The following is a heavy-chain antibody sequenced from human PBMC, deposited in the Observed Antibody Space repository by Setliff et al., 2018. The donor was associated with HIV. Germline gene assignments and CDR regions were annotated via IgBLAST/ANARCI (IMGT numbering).Heavy chain of an antibody. Sequence: SETLSLTCAVYGGSFSGYYWNWIRQPPGKGLEWIGEVNHSGSTNYNPSLKSLVTISVDTSKNQFSLKLSSVTAADTALYYCARGHIAPYYYYMDMWGKGTTVTVAS. CDR1: GGSFSGYY. CDR2: VNHSGST. V-gene: IGHV4-34*01. CDR3: ARGHIAPYYYYMDM. J-gene: IGHJ6*03.